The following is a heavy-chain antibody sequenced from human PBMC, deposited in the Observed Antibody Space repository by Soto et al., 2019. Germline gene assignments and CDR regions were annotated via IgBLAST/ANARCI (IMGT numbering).Heavy chain of an antibody. D-gene: IGHD2-2*01. CDR1: GGTFSRYS. CDR3: AREDRARETGLVPAAIHGMDV. Sequence: QVQVVQSGAEVKKPGSSVKVSCKASGGTFSRYSITWVRQAPGHGLEWIGRIIPIFGIASYAQKFQGRVTITADAYTSTAYMELCSLRSDDTAVYYCAREDRARETGLVPAAIHGMDVWGQGTTVTVSS. J-gene: IGHJ6*02. V-gene: IGHV1-69*08. CDR2: IIPIFGIA.